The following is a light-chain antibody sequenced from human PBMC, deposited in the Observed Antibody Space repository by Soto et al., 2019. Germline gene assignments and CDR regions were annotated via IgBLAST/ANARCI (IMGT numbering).Light chain of an antibody. CDR2: EVG. CDR3: SSYTSSSTLV. V-gene: IGLV2-14*01. CDR1: SSDVGSYKY. J-gene: IGLJ1*01. Sequence: QSALTQPASVSGSPGQSITISCTGTSSDVGSYKYVSWYQQYPGKAPKIMIYEVGHRPSGVSNRFSGSKSGYTASLTISGLQAEDEAVYYCSSYTSSSTLVFGTGTKLTVL.